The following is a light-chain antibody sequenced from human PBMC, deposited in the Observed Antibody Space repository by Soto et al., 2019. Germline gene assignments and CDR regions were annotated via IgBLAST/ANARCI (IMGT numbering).Light chain of an antibody. CDR3: QQGHNWPLT. V-gene: IGKV3-15*01. Sequence: EIVMTQSPATLSVSPGERATLSCRASQSISTELAWYQQKPGQPPRLLIYSASTRATGVPARCTGSGSGSEVTLTISGLQSEDFAVYYCQQGHNWPLTFGQGTRLEI. CDR2: SAS. J-gene: IGKJ2*01. CDR1: QSISTE.